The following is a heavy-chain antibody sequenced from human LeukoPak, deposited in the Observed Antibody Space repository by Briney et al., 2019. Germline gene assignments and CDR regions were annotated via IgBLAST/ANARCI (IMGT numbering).Heavy chain of an antibody. V-gene: IGHV3-53*01. CDR1: GFTVSSNY. Sequence: GGSLRLSCAASGFTVSSNYMSWVRQAPGKGLEWVSLIYSGGTTYYADSVKGRFTISRDNAKNTLYLQMNSLGAEDTAVYYCARLRGWFDYWGQGTLVTVSS. J-gene: IGHJ4*02. D-gene: IGHD6-19*01. CDR3: ARLRGWFDY. CDR2: IYSGGTT.